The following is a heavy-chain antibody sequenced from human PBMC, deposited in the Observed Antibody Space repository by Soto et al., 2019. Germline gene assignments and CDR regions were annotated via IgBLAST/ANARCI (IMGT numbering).Heavy chain of an antibody. CDR2: ISYDGSNK. Sequence: QVQLVESGGGVVQPGRSLRLSCAASGFTFSSYAMHWVRQAPGKGLEWVAVISYDGSNKYYADSVKGRFTISRDNSKNTXYXXMHTLRAEDTAVYYCARAPYSNYYDSSGYPFVFDYWGQGTLVTVSS. CDR3: ARAPYSNYYDSSGYPFVFDY. CDR1: GFTFSSYA. D-gene: IGHD3-22*01. V-gene: IGHV3-30-3*01. J-gene: IGHJ4*02.